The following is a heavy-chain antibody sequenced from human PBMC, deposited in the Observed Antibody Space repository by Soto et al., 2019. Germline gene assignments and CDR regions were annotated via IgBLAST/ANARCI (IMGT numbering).Heavy chain of an antibody. CDR1: GGSISSYY. J-gene: IGHJ5*02. CDR3: ARDHSGSYHGWFDP. D-gene: IGHD1-26*01. V-gene: IGHV4-59*01. CDR2: IYYSGST. Sequence: SETLSLTCTVSGGSISSYYWSWIRQPPGKGLEWIGYIYYSGSTNYNPSLKSRVTISVDTSKNQFSLKLSSVTAADTAVYYCARDHSGSYHGWFDPWGQGTLVTVSS.